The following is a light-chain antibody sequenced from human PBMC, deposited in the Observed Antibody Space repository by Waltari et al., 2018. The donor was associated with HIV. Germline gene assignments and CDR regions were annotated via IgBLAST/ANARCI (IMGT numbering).Light chain of an antibody. V-gene: IGLV3-19*01. CDR1: SIRTYY. J-gene: IGLJ2*01. CDR2: GEN. Sequence: SSELTQDPVVSVALGQTVRITCQGDSIRTYYARWYQQKPGQAPVLVISGENSRPSEIPDRFSGSNSGNTASLTITGAQAEDEADYYCNSRDSSGNHVVFGGGTKLTVL. CDR3: NSRDSSGNHVV.